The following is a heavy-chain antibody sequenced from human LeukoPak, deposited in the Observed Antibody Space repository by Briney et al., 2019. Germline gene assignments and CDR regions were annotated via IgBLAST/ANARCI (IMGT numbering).Heavy chain of an antibody. D-gene: IGHD2/OR15-2a*01. Sequence: KPSETLSLTCAVYGGSFSRYYWSWTRQPPGKGLECIGYIYYSGSPFYNPSLKSRVTISVDTSKNHFSLNLSSVTAADTAVYYCARGNNPYYFDYWGQGTLVTVSS. J-gene: IGHJ4*02. CDR3: ARGNNPYYFDY. CDR1: GGSFSRYY. CDR2: IYYSGSP. V-gene: IGHV4-59*08.